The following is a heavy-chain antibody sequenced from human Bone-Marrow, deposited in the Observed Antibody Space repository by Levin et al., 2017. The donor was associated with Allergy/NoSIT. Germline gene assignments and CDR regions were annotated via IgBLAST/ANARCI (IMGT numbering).Heavy chain of an antibody. D-gene: IGHD6-19*01. Sequence: SETLSLTCTVSGGSISSSSSYWGWIRQPPGMGLEWIGSTFYSGRTYYNRSLKSRVAITVDTSKNQFSLKLNFVTAADTAVYYCAIDSIVVAGSDYWGQGTQVIASS. CDR1: GGSISSSSSY. V-gene: IGHV4-39*07. CDR2: TFYSGRT. CDR3: AIDSIVVAGSDY. J-gene: IGHJ4*02.